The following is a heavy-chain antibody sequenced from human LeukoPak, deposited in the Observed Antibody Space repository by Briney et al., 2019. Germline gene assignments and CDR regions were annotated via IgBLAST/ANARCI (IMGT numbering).Heavy chain of an antibody. V-gene: IGHV3-20*04. J-gene: IGHJ4*02. CDR2: IDWSGGST. CDR1: GFTFDDYG. Sequence: PGGSLRLSCAASGFTFDDYGMSWVRQAPGKGLEWVSGIDWSGGSTGYADSVKGRFTISRDNAKNSLYLQMNSLRAEDTAFYYCARGGHQLLRYIDSWGQGTLVTVSS. D-gene: IGHD2-2*01. CDR3: ARGGHQLLRYIDS.